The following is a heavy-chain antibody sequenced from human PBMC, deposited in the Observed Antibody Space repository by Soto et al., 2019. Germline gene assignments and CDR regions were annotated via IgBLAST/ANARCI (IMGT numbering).Heavy chain of an antibody. J-gene: IGHJ4*02. V-gene: IGHV4-59*01. Sequence: PSETLSLTCTVSGGSISSYYWSWIRQPPGKGLEWIGYIYYSGSTNYNPSLKSRVTISVDTSKNQFSLKLSSVTAAGTAVYYCARGSSLDYWGQGTLVTVSS. CDR1: GGSISSYY. CDR3: ARGSSLDY. CDR2: IYYSGST.